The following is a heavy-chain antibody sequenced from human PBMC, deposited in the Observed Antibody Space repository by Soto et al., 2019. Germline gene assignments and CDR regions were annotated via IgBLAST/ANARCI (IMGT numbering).Heavy chain of an antibody. D-gene: IGHD3-16*01. CDR1: GGSISSYY. CDR3: ARVWGYAFDF. CDR2: IYYSGST. V-gene: IGHV4-59*01. J-gene: IGHJ4*02. Sequence: VQLQESGPGLLKPSETLSLTCTVSGGSISSYYWSWIRQPPGKGLEWIGYIYYSGSTNYNPSLKSRVTIPVDTSKNSFSLTLRSVTAGDTAGYYCARVWGYAFDFWGQGTLVTVSA.